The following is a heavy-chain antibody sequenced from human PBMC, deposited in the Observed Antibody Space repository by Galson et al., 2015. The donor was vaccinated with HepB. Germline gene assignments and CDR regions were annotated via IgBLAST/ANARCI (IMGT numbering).Heavy chain of an antibody. CDR1: GYTLTKLS. Sequence: SVKVSCKVSGYTLTKLSMHWVRQAPGKGLEWMGGFDPEDGETIYAQKFQGRVTMTEDTSTDTAYMELSSLRSEDTAVYYCATALMQQLVPNFDYWGQGTLVTVSS. CDR2: FDPEDGET. V-gene: IGHV1-24*01. D-gene: IGHD6-13*01. J-gene: IGHJ4*02. CDR3: ATALMQQLVPNFDY.